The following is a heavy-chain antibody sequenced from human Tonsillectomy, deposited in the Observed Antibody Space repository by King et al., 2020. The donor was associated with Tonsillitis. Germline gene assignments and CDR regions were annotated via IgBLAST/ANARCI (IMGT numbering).Heavy chain of an antibody. CDR1: GFTFSDFY. Sequence: VQLVESGGGLVKPGGSLRLSCAASGFTFSDFYMSWVRQAPGKGLELISYISISSSYTNYADSLRGRFSISRDNAKNSLYLPMNSLRADDTAVYYCARVNFGSSGLDAFDIWGQGTMATVSS. CDR2: ISISSSYT. V-gene: IGHV3-11*05. CDR3: ARVNFGSSGLDAFDI. D-gene: IGHD6-25*01. J-gene: IGHJ3*02.